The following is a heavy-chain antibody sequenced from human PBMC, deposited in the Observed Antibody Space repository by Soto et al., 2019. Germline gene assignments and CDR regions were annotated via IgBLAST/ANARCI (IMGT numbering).Heavy chain of an antibody. V-gene: IGHV3-66*01. Sequence: EIQLVESGGGLVQPGGSLRLSCAASGFTVSGNFMSWVRQAPGKGLEWVSIIYSGGSVDYADSVKGRFTISRDNSKNTMYLQMSSLRAEDTAVYYCARDLSTRGYFDFWGQGTLVTVSS. CDR1: GFTVSGNF. CDR2: IYSGGSV. CDR3: ARDLSTRGYFDF. J-gene: IGHJ4*02. D-gene: IGHD1-1*01.